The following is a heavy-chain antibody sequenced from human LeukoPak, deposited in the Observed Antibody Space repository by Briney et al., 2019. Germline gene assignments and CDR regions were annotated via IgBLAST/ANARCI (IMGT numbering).Heavy chain of an antibody. CDR2: IYSVGST. J-gene: IGHJ1*01. Sequence: PGGSLRLSCAASGFTVSTNYMSWVRQAPGKGLEWVSIIYSVGSTYYADSVKGRFTISRDNSENTLRLQMNLLRADDTAVYYCVTHGYRKGGYFFALGGQDPLVTVSS. D-gene: IGHD6-19*01. V-gene: IGHV3-66*04. CDR1: GFTVSTNY. CDR3: VTHGYRKGGYFFAL.